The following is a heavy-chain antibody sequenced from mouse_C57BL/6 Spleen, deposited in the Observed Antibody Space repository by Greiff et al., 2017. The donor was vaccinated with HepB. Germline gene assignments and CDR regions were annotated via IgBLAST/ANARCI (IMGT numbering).Heavy chain of an antibody. CDR2: IYPGDGDT. D-gene: IGHD3-2*02. V-gene: IGHV1-82*01. CDR3: ARGLRIPYYYAMDY. CDR1: GYAFSSSW. J-gene: IGHJ4*01. Sequence: QVQLQQSGPELVKPGASVKISCKASGYAFSSSWMNWVKQRPGKGLEWIGRIYPGDGDTNYNGKFKGKATLTADKSSSTAYMQLSSLTSEDSAVYFCARGLRIPYYYAMDYWGQGTSVTVSS.